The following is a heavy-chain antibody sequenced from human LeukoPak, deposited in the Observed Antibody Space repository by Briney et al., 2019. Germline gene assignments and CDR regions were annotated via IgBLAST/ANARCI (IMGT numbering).Heavy chain of an antibody. CDR2: INHSGST. CDR3: ARHRDWWVGTCHFDY. V-gene: IGHV4-34*01. D-gene: IGHD2-8*02. Sequence: PSETLSLTCAVYGGSFSGYYWSWIRQPPGKGLEWIGEINHSGSTNYNPSLKSRVTISVDTSKNQFSLKLSSVTAADTAVYYCARHRDWWVGTCHFDYWGQGTLVTVSS. J-gene: IGHJ4*02. CDR1: GGSFSGYY.